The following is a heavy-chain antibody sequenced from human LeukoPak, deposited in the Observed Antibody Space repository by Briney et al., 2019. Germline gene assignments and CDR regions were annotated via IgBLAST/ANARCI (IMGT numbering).Heavy chain of an antibody. V-gene: IGHV1-2*02. D-gene: IGHD6-19*01. CDR1: GYTFTGYY. CDR2: INPNSGGT. J-gene: IGHJ4*02. Sequence: ASVKVSCKASGYTFTGYYMHWVRQAPGQGLEWMGWINPNSGGTNYAQKFQGRVTMTRDTSISTAYMELSRLRSDDTAVYYCARHKQWLASYYFDYWGQGTLVTVSS. CDR3: ARHKQWLASYYFDY.